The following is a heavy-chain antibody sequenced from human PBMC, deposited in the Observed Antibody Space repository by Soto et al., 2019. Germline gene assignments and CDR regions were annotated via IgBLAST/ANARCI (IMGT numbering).Heavy chain of an antibody. J-gene: IGHJ5*02. Sequence: QVQLQESGPGLVKPSQTLSLTCTVSGGSITSGSYYWSWIRQHPGKGLEWIGYIYYSGSTYYNPSRKSRLTISVDTSKNQFSLKLSSVTAADTAVYYCARAPEYCSSTSCNWFDPWGQGTLVTVSA. CDR2: IYYSGST. CDR1: GGSITSGSYY. CDR3: ARAPEYCSSTSCNWFDP. V-gene: IGHV4-31*03. D-gene: IGHD2-2*01.